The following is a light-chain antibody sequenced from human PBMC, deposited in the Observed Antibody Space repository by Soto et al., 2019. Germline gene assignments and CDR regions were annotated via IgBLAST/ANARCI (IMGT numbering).Light chain of an antibody. J-gene: IGKJ1*01. CDR1: RPISTY. V-gene: IGKV1-8*01. CDR2: AAS. CDR3: QQYYTYPLA. Sequence: AIRMTQSPSSISAFTGDRVTITCRASRPISTYLAWYQHKPGKTPTLLMYAASTLQSGVPSRFSGSGSGTDLTLTISCLQSEDFATYYCQQYYTYPLAFGQGTNIDIK.